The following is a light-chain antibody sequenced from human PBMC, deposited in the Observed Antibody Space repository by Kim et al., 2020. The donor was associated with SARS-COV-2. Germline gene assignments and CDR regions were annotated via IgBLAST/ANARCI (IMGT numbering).Light chain of an antibody. CDR3: SSYTSSSTLEV. Sequence: QSVLTQPASVSGSPGQSITISCTGTSSDVGGYNYVSWYQQHPGKAPNLMIYDVSNRPSGVSNRFSGSKSGNTASLTISGLQAEDEADYYCSSYTSSSTLEVFGGGTKLTVL. CDR1: SSDVGGYNY. J-gene: IGLJ3*02. CDR2: DVS. V-gene: IGLV2-14*03.